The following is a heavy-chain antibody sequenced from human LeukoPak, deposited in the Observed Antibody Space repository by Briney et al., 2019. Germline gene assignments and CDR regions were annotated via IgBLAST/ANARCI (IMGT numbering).Heavy chain of an antibody. CDR2: IIPIFGTA. J-gene: IGHJ4*02. CDR3: ARHSSSWSPGPDY. Sequence: SVKVSCKASGGTFSSYAISWVRQAPGQGLEWMGGIIPIFGTANYAQKFQGRVTITADESTSTAYMELSSLRSEDTAVYYCARHSSSWSPGPDYWGQGTLVIVSS. CDR1: GGTFSSYA. D-gene: IGHD6-13*01. V-gene: IGHV1-69*13.